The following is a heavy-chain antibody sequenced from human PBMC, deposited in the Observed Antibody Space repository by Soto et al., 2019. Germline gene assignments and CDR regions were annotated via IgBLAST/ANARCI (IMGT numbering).Heavy chain of an antibody. Sequence: PGGSLRHSCVASGLTFSGYSVNLVRQAPGKGLEWVSYISSGSKTIYYAESVKGRFTVSRDNARNSQYLQMNSLRDEDTAVYYCAREDILEVRSFDYWGQGTLVTVSS. V-gene: IGHV3-48*02. D-gene: IGHD3-9*01. CDR2: ISSGSKTI. CDR1: GLTFSGYS. CDR3: AREDILEVRSFDY. J-gene: IGHJ4*02.